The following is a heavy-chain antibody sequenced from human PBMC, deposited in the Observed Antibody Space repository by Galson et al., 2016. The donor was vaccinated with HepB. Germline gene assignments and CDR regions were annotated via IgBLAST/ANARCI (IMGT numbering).Heavy chain of an antibody. CDR2: INNDGSDM. D-gene: IGHD3-10*01. CDR1: GFTVSRWW. CDR3: VRDGGSPDAFDT. J-gene: IGHJ3*02. Sequence: SLRLSCAASGFTVSRWWMHWVRQAPGKGLVWVSRINNDGSDMIYADSVKGRFTSSKDNAKNSLHLQMNSLSVEDTAMYYCVRDGGSPDAFDTWGQGTMVTVSS. V-gene: IGHV3-74*01.